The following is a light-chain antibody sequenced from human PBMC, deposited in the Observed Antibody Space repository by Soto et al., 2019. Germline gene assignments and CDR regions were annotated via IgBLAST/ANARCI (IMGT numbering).Light chain of an antibody. CDR3: QQYNNWPLT. Sequence: EILMTQFPATLSVSPGERATLSCRASQSVSSNLAWYQHKPGQAPRLLIYGASTRATGIPARFSGSASGTEFTLTISSLQSEDFVVYYCQQYNNWPLTFGQGTRLEIK. V-gene: IGKV3-15*01. CDR2: GAS. CDR1: QSVSSN. J-gene: IGKJ5*01.